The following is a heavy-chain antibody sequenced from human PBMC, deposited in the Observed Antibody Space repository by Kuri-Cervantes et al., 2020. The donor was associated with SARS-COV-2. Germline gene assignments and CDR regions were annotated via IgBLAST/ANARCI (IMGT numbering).Heavy chain of an antibody. J-gene: IGHJ4*02. CDR1: VFTLSSFA. D-gene: IGHD3-3*01. CDR3: AKDRQNYGFWSGLDY. V-gene: IGHV3-30*18. CDR2: ISDDGSNK. Sequence: GESLKISCTASVFTLSSFAMHWVRQAPGKGLEWVAVISDDGSNKYYADSVKGRFTISRDNSKNTLYLQMNSLRTEDTAVYYCAKDRQNYGFWSGLDYWGQGTLVTVSS.